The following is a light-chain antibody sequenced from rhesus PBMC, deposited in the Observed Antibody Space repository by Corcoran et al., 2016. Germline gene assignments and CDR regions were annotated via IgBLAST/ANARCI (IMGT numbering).Light chain of an antibody. J-gene: IGKJ4*01. V-gene: IGKV1-74*01. CDR1: ENVNNY. CDR3: QHAYGTPLT. CDR2: KAS. Sequence: DIQMTQSPSSLSASAGDRVTITCRASENVNNYLNWYQQKPGKAPNLLIYKASTLQPGVPSSFSGSGSGTEDTFTISSLQPEDVGTYYCQHAYGTPLTFGGGTKVEIK.